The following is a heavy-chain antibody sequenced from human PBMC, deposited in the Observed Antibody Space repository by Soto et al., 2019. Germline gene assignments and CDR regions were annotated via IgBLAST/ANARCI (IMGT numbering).Heavy chain of an antibody. J-gene: IGHJ5*02. CDR1: GGSISNSY. Sequence: SETPVLTCTVSGGSISNSYWSWLRQPPGKGLEWIGYIYPSGSTNYNPSLKSRVTISVDRSKNQFSLKLSSVTAADTAVYYCVGSIGAFWFDPWGQGTLVTVSS. V-gene: IGHV4-59*12. CDR3: VGSIGAFWFDP. CDR2: IYPSGST. D-gene: IGHD5-12*01.